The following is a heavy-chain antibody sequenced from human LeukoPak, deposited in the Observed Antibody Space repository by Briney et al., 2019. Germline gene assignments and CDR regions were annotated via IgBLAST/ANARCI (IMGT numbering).Heavy chain of an antibody. CDR2: IYYSGTT. Sequence: SQTLSLTCTVSGGSISSGGYYWSWIRQHPGKGLEWIGYIYYSGTTYYSPSLKSRAIISVDTSKNQFSLRLTSVTAADTAVHYCARASYDFWSGYYEHVDYWGQGTLVTVSS. CDR3: ARASYDFWSGYYEHVDY. V-gene: IGHV4-31*03. CDR1: GGSISSGGYY. D-gene: IGHD3-3*01. J-gene: IGHJ4*02.